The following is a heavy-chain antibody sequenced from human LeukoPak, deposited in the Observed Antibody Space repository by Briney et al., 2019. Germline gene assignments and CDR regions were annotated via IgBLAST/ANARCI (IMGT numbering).Heavy chain of an antibody. V-gene: IGHV3-23*01. CDR2: ISGSGGST. CDR1: GFTFSSYA. Sequence: GGSLRLSCAASGFTFSSYAMSWVRQAPGKGLEWVSAISGSGGSTYYADSVKGRFTISRDNSKNTLYLQMNSLRAEDTAVYYCVMPGYDNYYYGMDVWGQGTTVTASS. CDR3: VMPGYDNYYYGMDV. D-gene: IGHD5-12*01. J-gene: IGHJ6*02.